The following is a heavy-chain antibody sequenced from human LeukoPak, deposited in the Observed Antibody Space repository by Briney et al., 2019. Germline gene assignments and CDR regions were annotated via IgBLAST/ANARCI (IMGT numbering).Heavy chain of an antibody. V-gene: IGHV1-69*05. Sequence: SVKVSCKASGGTFSSYEISWVRQAPGQGLEWMGGIIPMFGTAKYAQKFQGRVTITTDKSTSTAYMELSSLRSEDTAVYYCARAYGYSMDVWGKGTTVTISS. J-gene: IGHJ6*03. CDR2: IIPMFGTA. CDR3: ARAYGYSMDV. CDR1: GGTFSSYE. D-gene: IGHD6-13*01.